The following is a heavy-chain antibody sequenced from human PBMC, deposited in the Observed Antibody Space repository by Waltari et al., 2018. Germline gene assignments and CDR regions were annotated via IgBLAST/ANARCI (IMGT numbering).Heavy chain of an antibody. Sequence: EVQLVESGGGLVKPGGSLRLSCAASGFTFSSHSMTWVRQAPGKGLEWVSSISSSSSYIYYADSVKGRFTISRDNAKNSLYLQMNSLRAEDTAVYYCARGAIAVAATRYFDYWGQGTLVTVSS. D-gene: IGHD6-19*01. J-gene: IGHJ4*02. V-gene: IGHV3-21*01. CDR2: ISSSSSYI. CDR3: ARGAIAVAATRYFDY. CDR1: GFTFSSHS.